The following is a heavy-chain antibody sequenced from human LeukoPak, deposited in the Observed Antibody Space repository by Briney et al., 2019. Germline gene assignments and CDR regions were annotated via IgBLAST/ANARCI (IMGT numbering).Heavy chain of an antibody. D-gene: IGHD2/OR15-2a*01. Sequence: SETLSLTCTVSGGSISSYYWTWIRQPPGKGLEWIGEINHSGSTNYNPSLKSRVTISVDTSKNQFSLKLSSVTAADTAVYYCARTFLGSAFDIWGQGTMVTVSS. V-gene: IGHV4-34*01. J-gene: IGHJ3*02. CDR3: ARTFLGSAFDI. CDR1: GGSISSYY. CDR2: INHSGST.